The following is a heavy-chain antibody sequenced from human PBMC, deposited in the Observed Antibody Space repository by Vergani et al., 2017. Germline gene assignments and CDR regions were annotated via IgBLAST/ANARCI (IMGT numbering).Heavy chain of an antibody. CDR2: ISSSSSYI. CDR3: ARASRVHFDWLFLY. D-gene: IGHD3-9*01. J-gene: IGHJ4*02. V-gene: IGHV3-21*01. Sequence: EVQLVESGGGLVRPGGSLRLSCAASGFTFSSYSMNWVRQAPGKGLEWVSSISSSSSYIYYADSVKGRFTISRDNAKNSLYLQMNSLRAEDTAVYYCARASRVHFDWLFLYWGQGTLVTVSS. CDR1: GFTFSSYS.